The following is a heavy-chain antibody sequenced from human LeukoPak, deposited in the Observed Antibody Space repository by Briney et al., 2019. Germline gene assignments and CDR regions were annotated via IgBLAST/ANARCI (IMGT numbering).Heavy chain of an antibody. V-gene: IGHV3-23*01. D-gene: IGHD3-16*01. CDR2: ISGSGGSA. CDR1: GLTFSNYA. CDR3: ARLRIAFGGLIRDAFDI. J-gene: IGHJ3*02. Sequence: GGPLRLSCAASGLTFSNYAMSWVRQAPGKGLEWVSGISGSGGSASYADSVRGRFTISRDNAKDTLYVQMNSLRAEDTAIYYCARLRIAFGGLIRDAFDIWGQGTMVSVSS.